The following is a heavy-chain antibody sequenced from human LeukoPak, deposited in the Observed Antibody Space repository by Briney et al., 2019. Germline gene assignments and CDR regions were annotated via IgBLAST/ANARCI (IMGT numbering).Heavy chain of an antibody. J-gene: IGHJ3*02. CDR3: ARDGLWFGELNAFDI. V-gene: IGHV4-59*01. Sequence: KPSETLSLTCTVSGGSISSYYWSWIRQPPGKGLEWIGYIYYSGSTNYNPSLKSRVTISVDTSKNQFSLKLSSVTAADTAVYYCARDGLWFGELNAFDIWGQGTMVTVSS. D-gene: IGHD3-10*01. CDR1: GGSISSYY. CDR2: IYYSGST.